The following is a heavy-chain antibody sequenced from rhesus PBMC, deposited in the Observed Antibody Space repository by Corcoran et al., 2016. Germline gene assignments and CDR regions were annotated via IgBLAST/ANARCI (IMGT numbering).Heavy chain of an antibody. V-gene: IGHV3-8*01. CDR2: INTGGGST. D-gene: IGHD3-28*01. CDR3: ARLTSGYYTL. Sequence: EVQLVESGGGLVQPGGSLRLSCTGSGFTFGSYYMYWVRQAPGKGLEWVSAINTGGGSTWYTDSVKGRFTIYKENTKNTLYLQMDSLRAEDTAVYYCARLTSGYYTLWGQGVLVTVSS. J-gene: IGHJ4*01. CDR1: GFTFGSYY.